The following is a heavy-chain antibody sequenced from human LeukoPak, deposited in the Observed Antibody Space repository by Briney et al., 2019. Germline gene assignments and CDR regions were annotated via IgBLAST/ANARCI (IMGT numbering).Heavy chain of an antibody. CDR2: IYYSGST. J-gene: IGHJ6*02. CDR3: ARVPSYGDYQSIGMDV. V-gene: IGHV4-59*01. CDR1: GGSFSGYY. Sequence: SETLSLTCAVYGGSFSGYYWSWIRQPPGKGLEWIGYIYYSGSTNYNPSLKSRVTISVDTSKNQFSLKLSSVTAADTAVYYCARVPSYGDYQSIGMDVWGQGTTVTVSS. D-gene: IGHD4-17*01.